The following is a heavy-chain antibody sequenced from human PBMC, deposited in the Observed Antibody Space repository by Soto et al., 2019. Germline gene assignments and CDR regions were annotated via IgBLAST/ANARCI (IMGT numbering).Heavy chain of an antibody. D-gene: IGHD3-3*01. V-gene: IGHV3-13*01. Sequence: EVQLVESGGGLVQPGGSLRLSCAASGFTFSSYDMHWVRQATGKGLEWVSAIGIAGDTYYPGSVKGRFTISRENAKNSLYLQMNSLRAGDTAVYYCARGRANYDFWSGYGGWGQGTLVTVSS. CDR3: ARGRANYDFWSGYGG. CDR2: IGIAGDT. CDR1: GFTFSSYD. J-gene: IGHJ4*02.